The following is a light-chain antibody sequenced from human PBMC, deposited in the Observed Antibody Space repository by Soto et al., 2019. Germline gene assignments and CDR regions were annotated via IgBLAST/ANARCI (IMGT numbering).Light chain of an antibody. CDR1: QSVSNNY. V-gene: IGKV3-20*01. CDR2: GAS. J-gene: IGKJ5*01. Sequence: EVVLTQSPGTLSLSPGESATLSCRASQSVSNNYLAWYQQKPGQAPRLLIYGASSRATGIPDRFSGSGSGTDFTLTISSLEPEDFAVYYCQQYGSSPTFGQGTRLEI. CDR3: QQYGSSPT.